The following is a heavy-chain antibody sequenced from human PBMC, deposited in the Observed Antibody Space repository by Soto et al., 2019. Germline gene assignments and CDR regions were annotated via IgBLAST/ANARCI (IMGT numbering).Heavy chain of an antibody. J-gene: IGHJ4*02. CDR2: ISAYNGNT. CDR1: GYTFTSYG. V-gene: IGHV1-18*01. D-gene: IGHD5-12*01. CDR3: ARDKFEWLRLGGDYFDY. Sequence: QVQLVQSGAEVKKPGASVKVSCQSSGYTFTSYGISWVRQAPGQGLEWMGWISAYNGNTNYAQQLQGRVTMTTETATSTAYTEMRILRSDDTADEYCARDKFEWLRLGGDYFDYWGQGTLVTVSS.